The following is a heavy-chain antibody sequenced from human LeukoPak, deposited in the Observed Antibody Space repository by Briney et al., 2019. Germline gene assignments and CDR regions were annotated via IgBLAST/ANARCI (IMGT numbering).Heavy chain of an antibody. V-gene: IGHV3-7*01. CDR2: IKQDGSEK. CDR3: ASERPSSSWYDY. J-gene: IGHJ4*02. CDR1: AFTFRNFW. Sequence: GGSLRLSCAASAFTFRNFWMSWVRQAPGKGLEWVANIKQDGSEKYYVDSVKGRFTISRDSAKNSLFLQMNSLRAEDTAVYYCASERPSSSWYDYWGQGTLVTVSS. D-gene: IGHD6-13*01.